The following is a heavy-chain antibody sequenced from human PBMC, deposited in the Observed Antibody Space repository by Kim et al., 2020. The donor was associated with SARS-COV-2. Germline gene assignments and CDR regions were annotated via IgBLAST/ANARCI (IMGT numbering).Heavy chain of an antibody. D-gene: IGHD3-22*01. Sequence: SYAQKFQGRVTMTRDTSTSTVYMELSSLRSEDTAVYYCARDDSSGYSPDYWGQGTLVTVSS. CDR3: ARDDSSGYSPDY. J-gene: IGHJ4*02. V-gene: IGHV1-46*01.